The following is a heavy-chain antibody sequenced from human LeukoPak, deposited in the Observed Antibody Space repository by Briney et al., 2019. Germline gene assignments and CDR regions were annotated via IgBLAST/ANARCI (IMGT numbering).Heavy chain of an antibody. CDR2: IYYSGST. Sequence: PSETLSLTCTVSGGSISSSSYYWGWIRQPPGKGREWIGSIYYSGSTYYNPSLKSRVTISVDMSKNQFSLKLSSVTAADTAVYYCERRVPIVVVPAAINWFDPWGQGTLVTVSS. J-gene: IGHJ5*02. V-gene: IGHV4-39*01. CDR3: ERRVPIVVVPAAINWFDP. CDR1: GGSISSSSYY. D-gene: IGHD2-2*01.